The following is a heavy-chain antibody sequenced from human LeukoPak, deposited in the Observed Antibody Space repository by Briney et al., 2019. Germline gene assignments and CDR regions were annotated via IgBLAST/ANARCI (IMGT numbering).Heavy chain of an antibody. V-gene: IGHV4-38-2*02. D-gene: IGHD6-19*01. J-gene: IGHJ4*02. CDR3: ARRSGIAVAGAFDY. CDR1: GYSISSGYY. Sequence: SETLSLTCTVSGYSISSGYYWGWIRQPPGKGLEWIGEINHSGSTNYNPSLKSRVTISVDRSKNQFSLKLSSVTAADTAVYYCARRSGIAVAGAFDYWGQGTLVTVSS. CDR2: INHSGST.